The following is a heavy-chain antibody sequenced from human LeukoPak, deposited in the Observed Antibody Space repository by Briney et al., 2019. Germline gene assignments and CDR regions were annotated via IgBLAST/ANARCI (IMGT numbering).Heavy chain of an antibody. D-gene: IGHD5-12*01. J-gene: IGHJ4*02. Sequence: GGSLRLSCAASGFTFSSYAMHWARQAPGKGLEWVAVISYDGSNKYYADSVKGRFTISRDNSKNTLYLQMNSLRPEDTAVYYCAREYSGYEGGFDYWGQGTLVTVSS. CDR2: ISYDGSNK. CDR3: AREYSGYEGGFDY. V-gene: IGHV3-30-3*01. CDR1: GFTFSSYA.